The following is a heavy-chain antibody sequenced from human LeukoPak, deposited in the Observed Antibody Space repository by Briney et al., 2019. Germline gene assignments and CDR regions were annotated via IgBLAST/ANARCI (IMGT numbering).Heavy chain of an antibody. CDR2: ISAYNGNT. V-gene: IGHV1-18*01. J-gene: IGHJ5*02. CDR3: ARGYYDFWSGYEKTEFDP. Sequence: ASVKVSCKASGYTLTSYGISWVRQAPGQGLEWMGWISAYNGNTNYAQKLQGRATMTTDTSTSTAYMELRSLRSDDTAVYYCARGYYDFWSGYEKTEFDPWGQGTLVTVSS. CDR1: GYTLTSYG. D-gene: IGHD3-3*01.